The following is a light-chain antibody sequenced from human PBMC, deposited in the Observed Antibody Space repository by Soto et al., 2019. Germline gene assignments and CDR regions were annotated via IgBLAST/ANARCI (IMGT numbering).Light chain of an antibody. CDR2: AAS. V-gene: IGKV1-39*01. Sequence: DIQMTQSPSSLSASVGDRVTITCRASQSISSYLNWYQQKPGKAPKLLIYAASSLQSGVPSRFSGSGSGTDFTLTISSLQPGDFATYYCQKSYSTSWTFGQGTKAEIK. CDR1: QSISSY. CDR3: QKSYSTSWT. J-gene: IGKJ1*01.